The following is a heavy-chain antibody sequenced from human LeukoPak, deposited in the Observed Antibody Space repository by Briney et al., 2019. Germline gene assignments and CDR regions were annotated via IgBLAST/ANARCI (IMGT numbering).Heavy chain of an antibody. Sequence: PSETLSLTCAVSGGSISSGGYSWSWIRQPAGKGLEWIGYIYHSGSTYYNPSLKSRVTISVDRSKNQFSLKLSSVTAADTAVYYCARRGWFSAFDIWGQGTMVTVSS. CDR1: GGSISSGGYS. D-gene: IGHD2-15*01. CDR2: IYHSGST. V-gene: IGHV4-30-2*01. J-gene: IGHJ3*02. CDR3: ARRGWFSAFDI.